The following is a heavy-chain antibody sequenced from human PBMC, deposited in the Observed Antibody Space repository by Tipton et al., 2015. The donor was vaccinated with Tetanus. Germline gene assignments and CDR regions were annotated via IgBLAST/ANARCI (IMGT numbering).Heavy chain of an antibody. CDR3: ARDPNSSGWYPAYFDF. D-gene: IGHD6-19*01. J-gene: IGHJ4*02. V-gene: IGHV3-9*01. Sequence: SLRLSCAASGFTFDDYAMHWVRQAPGKGLEWVSGISWNSGSIGYADSVKGRFTISRDNAKNSLYLQMNSLRAEDTALYYCARDPNSSGWYPAYFDFWGQGTLVTVSS. CDR2: ISWNSGSI. CDR1: GFTFDDYA.